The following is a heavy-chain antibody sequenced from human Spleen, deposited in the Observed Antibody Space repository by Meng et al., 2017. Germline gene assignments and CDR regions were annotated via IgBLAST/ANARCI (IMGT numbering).Heavy chain of an antibody. Sequence: ASVKVSCKASGYTFTDYYLHWVRQAPGQGLEWMGWINPNNGGTNYVQTFQGRVTMTSDTSISTASMDLSSLTSDDTAVYYCARGGWRGYTYGSNDYWGQGTLVTVSS. D-gene: IGHD5-18*01. CDR2: INPNNGGT. CDR3: ARGGWRGYTYGSNDY. J-gene: IGHJ4*02. V-gene: IGHV1-2*02. CDR1: GYTFTDYY.